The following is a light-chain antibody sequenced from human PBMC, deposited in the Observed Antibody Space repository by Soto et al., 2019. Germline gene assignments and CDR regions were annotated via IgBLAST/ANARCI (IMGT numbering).Light chain of an antibody. J-gene: IGKJ4*01. Sequence: EIVLTQSPGILSLSPGERATLSCRASQSVGGDYLAWFQQKPGQAPRLLIYDASNRDTGIPDRFSGSGSGTDFTLTISRLEPEDFAVYYCQQSASSPLTFGGGTRVEI. CDR1: QSVGGDY. CDR3: QQSASSPLT. V-gene: IGKV3-20*01. CDR2: DAS.